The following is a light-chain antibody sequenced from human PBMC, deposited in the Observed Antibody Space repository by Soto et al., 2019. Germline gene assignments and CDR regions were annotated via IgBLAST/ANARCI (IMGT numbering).Light chain of an antibody. J-gene: IGLJ7*01. CDR2: QDS. CDR3: QAWDSSTAV. Sequence: SYELTQPTSVSVSPGQTASITCSGDKLGDKYACWYQQKPGQSPVRVIYQDSKRPSGIPERFSGSNSGNTATLTISGTQAMDEADYYCQAWDSSTAVFGGGTQLTVL. CDR1: KLGDKY. V-gene: IGLV3-1*01.